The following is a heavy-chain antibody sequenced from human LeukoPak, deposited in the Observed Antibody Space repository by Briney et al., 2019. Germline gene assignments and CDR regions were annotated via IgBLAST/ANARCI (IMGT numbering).Heavy chain of an antibody. Sequence: GASVKVSCTASGYTFTGYYMHWVRQAPGQGLEWMGWINPNSGGTNCAQKFQGWVTMTRDTSISTAHMELSRLRSDDTAVYYCARGGLLAYDILTGYSSPYYFDYWGQGTLVTVSS. CDR1: GYTFTGYY. CDR2: INPNSGGT. J-gene: IGHJ4*02. D-gene: IGHD3-9*01. CDR3: ARGGLLAYDILTGYSSPYYFDY. V-gene: IGHV1-2*04.